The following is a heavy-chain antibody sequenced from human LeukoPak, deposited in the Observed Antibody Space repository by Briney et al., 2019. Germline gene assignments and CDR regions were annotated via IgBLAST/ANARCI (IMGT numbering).Heavy chain of an antibody. J-gene: IGHJ4*02. CDR3: ARQWLVNG. D-gene: IGHD6-19*01. CDR1: GFPFSSYA. Sequence: SGGSLRLSCAASGFPFSSYAMNWVRQAPGKGLEWVSSISESGGTTDYADSVKGRFTISRDNSKNTLYLQMNSLRAEDTAVYYCARQWLVNGWGQGTLVTVSS. CDR2: ISESGGTT. V-gene: IGHV3-23*01.